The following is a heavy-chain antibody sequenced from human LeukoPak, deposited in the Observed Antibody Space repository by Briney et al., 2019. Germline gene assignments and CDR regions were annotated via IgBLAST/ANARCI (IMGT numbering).Heavy chain of an antibody. Sequence: SETLSLTYTVSGYSISSGYYWGWIRQPPGKGLEWIGSIYHSGNTYYNPSLKSRVTISVDTSKNQFSLKLSSVTAADTAVYYCARHSSGYLSSSFQHWGQGTLVTVSS. V-gene: IGHV4-38-2*02. J-gene: IGHJ1*01. CDR1: GYSISSGYY. D-gene: IGHD3-22*01. CDR2: IYHSGNT. CDR3: ARHSSGYLSSSFQH.